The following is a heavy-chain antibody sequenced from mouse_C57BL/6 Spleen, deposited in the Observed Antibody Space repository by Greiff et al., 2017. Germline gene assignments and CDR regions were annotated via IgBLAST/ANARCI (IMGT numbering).Heavy chain of an antibody. J-gene: IGHJ2*01. D-gene: IGHD1-1*01. V-gene: IGHV1-76*01. CDR2: IYPGSGNT. Sequence: QVQLMESGAELVRPGASVKLSCKASGYTFTDYYINWVKQRPGQGLEWIARIYPGSGNTYYNEKFKGKATLTAEKSSSTAYMQLSSLTSEDSAVYFCARSASGGSSYHDYWGQGTTLTVSS. CDR3: ARSASGGSSYHDY. CDR1: GYTFTDYY.